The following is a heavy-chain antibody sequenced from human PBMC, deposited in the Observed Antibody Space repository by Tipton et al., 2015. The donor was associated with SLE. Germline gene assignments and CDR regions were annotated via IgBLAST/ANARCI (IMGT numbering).Heavy chain of an antibody. V-gene: IGHV3-48*01. CDR3: AKGGTTLFDN. CDR2: ISTSSTTI. D-gene: IGHD1-1*01. Sequence: SLRLSCVGSGFTFSSHAMNWVRQAPGKGLDWISYISTSSTTIYYADSVKGRFTISRDDAKNSLYLQMNSLRAEDTAVYYCAKGGTTLFDNWGQGTLVTVSS. CDR1: GFTFSSHA. J-gene: IGHJ4*02.